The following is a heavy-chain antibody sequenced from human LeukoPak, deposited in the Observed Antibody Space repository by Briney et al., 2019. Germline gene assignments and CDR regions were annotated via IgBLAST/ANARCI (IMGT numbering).Heavy chain of an antibody. D-gene: IGHD5-18*01. CDR3: VKEPRGYSFSFDT. CDR2: ISGSGSKT. Sequence: GGSLRLSCAASGFIFSTCAINWVRQAPGEGLEWVSAISGSGSKTFYSDSVKGRFTISRDNPKNTLYLQMNSLRPEDTAVYYCVKEPRGYSFSFDTWGQGTMVTVSS. V-gene: IGHV3-23*01. J-gene: IGHJ3*02. CDR1: GFIFSTCA.